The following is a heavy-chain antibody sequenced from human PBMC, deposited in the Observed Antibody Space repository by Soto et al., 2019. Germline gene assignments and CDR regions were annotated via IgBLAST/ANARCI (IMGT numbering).Heavy chain of an antibody. Sequence: PSETLSLTCGVSGGSLSGATYSWNWIRQTPGKGLEWIGYIFPSGTTYYNPSLRSRVTISIDVSKNQFSLILRSLTAADTAVYYCARSREFDYWSQGTLVTVSS. V-gene: IGHV4-30-2*01. CDR3: ARSREFDY. J-gene: IGHJ4*02. CDR2: IFPSGTT. CDR1: GGSLSGATYS.